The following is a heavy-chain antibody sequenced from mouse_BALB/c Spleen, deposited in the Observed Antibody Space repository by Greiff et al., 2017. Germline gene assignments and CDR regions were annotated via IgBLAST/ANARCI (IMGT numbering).Heavy chain of an antibody. CDR2: ISYSGST. D-gene: IGHD3-1*01. Sequence: EVKVEESGPSLVKPSQTLSLTCSVTGDSITSGYWNWIRKFPGNKLEYMGYISYSGSTYYNPSLKSRISITRDTSKNQYYLQLNSVTTEDTATYYCARGGITGYGYFDYWGQGTTLTVSS. CDR3: ARGGITGYGYFDY. J-gene: IGHJ2*01. V-gene: IGHV3-8*02. CDR1: GDSITSGY.